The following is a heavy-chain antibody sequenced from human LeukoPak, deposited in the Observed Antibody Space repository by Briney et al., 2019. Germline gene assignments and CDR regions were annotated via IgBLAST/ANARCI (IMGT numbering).Heavy chain of an antibody. V-gene: IGHV4-4*07. J-gene: IGHJ6*03. CDR2: IFATGST. CDR3: PRERWQQLGYSYYYYMDV. Sequence: PSETLSLTCTVSGRSMSSYYWRWIRQPAGKGLEWIGRIFATGSTNYNPSLERRVTISLDTSKNGFSLKLTSVTAADTAVYFCPRERWQQLGYSYYYYMDVWGKGTTVTVSS. D-gene: IGHD6-13*01. CDR1: GRSMSSYY.